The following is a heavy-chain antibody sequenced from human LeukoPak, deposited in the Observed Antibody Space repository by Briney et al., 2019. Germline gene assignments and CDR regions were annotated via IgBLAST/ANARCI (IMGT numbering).Heavy chain of an antibody. D-gene: IGHD6-13*01. CDR3: ARRGGSSPVYYFDS. CDR2: VYYSGST. V-gene: IGHV4-39*07. CDR1: GGSVSSSSYY. Sequence: SETLSLTCTVSGGSVSSSSYYWGWIRQPPGKGLEWIGSVYYSGSTNYNPSLKSRVTISVDTSKNQFSLKLSSVTAADTAVYYCARRGGSSPVYYFDSWGQGTLVTVSS. J-gene: IGHJ4*02.